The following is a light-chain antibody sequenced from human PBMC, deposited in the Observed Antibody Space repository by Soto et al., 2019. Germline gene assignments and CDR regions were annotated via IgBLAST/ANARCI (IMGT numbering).Light chain of an antibody. J-gene: IGKJ3*01. CDR2: AAS. CDR1: QGISSY. V-gene: IGKV1-9*01. CDR3: QQLNSYPLT. Sequence: DIQLTQSPSFLSASVGDRVTITCRASQGISSYLAWYQQKPWKAPKLLLYAASTFQSGVPPRFSGSGSGTEFTLTISSLQPEDFATYYCQQLNSYPLTFGPGTKVDIK.